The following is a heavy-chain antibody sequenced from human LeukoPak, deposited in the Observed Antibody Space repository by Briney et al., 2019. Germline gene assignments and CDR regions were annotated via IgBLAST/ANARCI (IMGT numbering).Heavy chain of an antibody. J-gene: IGHJ6*02. D-gene: IGHD6-6*01. CDR1: GFTFSSYS. Sequence: GGSLRLSCAASGFTFSSYSMNWVRQAPGKGLEWVSSISSSSSYIYYADSVNGRFTISRDNAKNSLYLQMNSLRAEDTAVYYCARAIAARPVYYYYGMDVWGQGTTVTVSS. CDR2: ISSSSSYI. V-gene: IGHV3-21*04. CDR3: ARAIAARPVYYYYGMDV.